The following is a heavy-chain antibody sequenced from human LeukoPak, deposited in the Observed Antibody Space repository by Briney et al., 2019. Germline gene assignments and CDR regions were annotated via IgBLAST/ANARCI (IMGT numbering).Heavy chain of an antibody. CDR3: ATGRVMEGATYYYYGMDV. Sequence: ASVKVSCKVSGYTLTELSMHWVRQAPGKGLEWMGGFDPEDGETIYAQKFQGRVTMTEDTSTDTAYMELSSLRSEDTAVYYCATGRVMEGATYYYYGMDVWGQGTTVTVS. CDR1: GYTLTELS. J-gene: IGHJ6*02. D-gene: IGHD1-26*01. V-gene: IGHV1-24*01. CDR2: FDPEDGET.